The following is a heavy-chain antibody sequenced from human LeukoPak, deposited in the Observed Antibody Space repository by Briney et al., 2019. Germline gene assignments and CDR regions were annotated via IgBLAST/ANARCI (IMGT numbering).Heavy chain of an antibody. CDR2: ISVYNGNT. CDR1: GYTFSNYG. J-gene: IGHJ3*02. Sequence: GASVKVSCKASGYTFSNYGITWVRQAPGQGLEWMGWISVYNGNTKYAQKLQGRVTMTTDTSTSTVYMELRSLRSDDTAVYYCARVNGGSYYGDGYDIWGQGTMVIVSS. D-gene: IGHD1-26*01. V-gene: IGHV1-18*01. CDR3: ARVNGGSYYGDGYDI.